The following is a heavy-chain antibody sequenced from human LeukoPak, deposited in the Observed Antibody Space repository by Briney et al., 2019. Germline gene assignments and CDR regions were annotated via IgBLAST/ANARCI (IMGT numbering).Heavy chain of an antibody. CDR3: ASLTSSSGYSIYYYYGMDV. CDR2: IYYSGST. V-gene: IGHV4-59*05. Sequence: SETLSLTCSVSGASISSYYWSWMRQPPGKGLEWIGSIYYSGSTYYNPSLKSRVTISVDTSKNQFSLKLSSVTAADTAVYYCASLTSSSGYSIYYYYGMDVWGQGTTVTVSS. D-gene: IGHD3-22*01. J-gene: IGHJ6*02. CDR1: GASISSYY.